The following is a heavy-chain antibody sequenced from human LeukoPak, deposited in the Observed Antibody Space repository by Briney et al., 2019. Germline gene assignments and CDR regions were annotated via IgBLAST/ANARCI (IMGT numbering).Heavy chain of an antibody. CDR3: ARGPPTGGGAYVGDY. V-gene: IGHV3-74*01. D-gene: IGHD2-8*02. CDR1: ELNFENHW. CDR2: TDAGGSST. Sequence: PGGSLRLSCAASELNFENHWMHWVRHVPGKGLEWVSRTDAGGSSTSYADSVRGRFSISRDNGKSTLYLQMNSLRVEDTAVYYCARGPPTGGGAYVGDYWGHGTLVTVSS. J-gene: IGHJ4*01.